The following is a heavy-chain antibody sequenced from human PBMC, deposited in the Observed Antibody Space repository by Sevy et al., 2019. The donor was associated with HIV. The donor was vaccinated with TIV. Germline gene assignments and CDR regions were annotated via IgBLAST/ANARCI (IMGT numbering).Heavy chain of an antibody. V-gene: IGHV3-23*01. CDR3: AKNLLTTVTTDDAFDI. CDR1: GFTFNNYA. D-gene: IGHD4-4*01. J-gene: IGHJ3*02. CDR2: ISGGGART. Sequence: GGSLRLSCAASGFTFNNYALTWVRQAPGKGLEWVSTISGGGARTDYADSVRGRFTISRDNSKNTLYLQMSSLRAEDTATYFCAKNLLTTVTTDDAFDIWGQGTVVTVSS.